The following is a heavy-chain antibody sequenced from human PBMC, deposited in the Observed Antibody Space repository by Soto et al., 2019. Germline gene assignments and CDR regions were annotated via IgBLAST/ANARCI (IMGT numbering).Heavy chain of an antibody. CDR3: TTTRVTTFGHFDY. D-gene: IGHD3-16*01. J-gene: IGHJ4*02. Sequence: GGSLRLSCAASGFTFSNAWMSWVRQAPGKGLEWVGRIKSKTDGGTTDYAAPVKGRFTISRDDSKNTLYLQMNSLKTEDTAVYYCTTTRVTTFGHFDYWGQGTLVTVSS. CDR1: GFTFSNAW. CDR2: IKSKTDGGTT. V-gene: IGHV3-15*01.